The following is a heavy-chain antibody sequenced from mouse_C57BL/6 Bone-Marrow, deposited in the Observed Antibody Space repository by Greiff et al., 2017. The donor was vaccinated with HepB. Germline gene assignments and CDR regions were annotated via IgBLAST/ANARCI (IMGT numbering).Heavy chain of an antibody. CDR3: ARCTPVRRGFAY. CDR2: IYPGDGDT. V-gene: IGHV1-80*01. Sequence: VQLVESGAELVKPGASVKISCKASGYAFSSYWMNWVKQRPGKGLEWIGQIYPGDGDTNYNGKFKGKATLTADKSSSTAYMQLSSLTSEDSAVYFCARCTPVRRGFAYWGQGTLVTVSA. J-gene: IGHJ3*01. D-gene: IGHD2-14*01. CDR1: GYAFSSYW.